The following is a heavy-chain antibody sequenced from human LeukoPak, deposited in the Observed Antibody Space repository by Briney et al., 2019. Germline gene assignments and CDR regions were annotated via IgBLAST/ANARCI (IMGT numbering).Heavy chain of an antibody. Sequence: SETLSLTCTVSGGSISSGSYYWSWIRQPAGKGLEWIGRIYTSGSTNYNPSLKSRVTISVDTSKNQFSLKLSSVTAADTAVYYCARSVRGAMSGYYYYMDVWGKGTRSPSP. CDR3: ARSVRGAMSGYYYYMDV. V-gene: IGHV4-61*02. CDR1: GGSISSGSYY. D-gene: IGHD3-10*01. J-gene: IGHJ6*03. CDR2: IYTSGST.